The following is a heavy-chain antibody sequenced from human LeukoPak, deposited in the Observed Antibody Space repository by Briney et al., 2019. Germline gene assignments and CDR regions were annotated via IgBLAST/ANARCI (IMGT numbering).Heavy chain of an antibody. CDR1: GFTFRSYG. Sequence: GGPLRLSCAASGFTFRSYGMTWVRQAPGKGLEWVSAISGSGDSTYYADSVKGRFTISRDNAKNSLYLQMNSLRAEDTAVYYCARDPYYYDSGSFAAFDIWGQGTMVTVSS. V-gene: IGHV3-23*01. D-gene: IGHD3-10*01. J-gene: IGHJ3*02. CDR2: ISGSGDST. CDR3: ARDPYYYDSGSFAAFDI.